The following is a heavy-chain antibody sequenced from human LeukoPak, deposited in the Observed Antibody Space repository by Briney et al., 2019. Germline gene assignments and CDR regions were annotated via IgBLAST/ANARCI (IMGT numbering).Heavy chain of an antibody. J-gene: IGHJ4*02. CDR1: GFALKSYS. V-gene: IGHV3-21*01. D-gene: IGHD6-19*01. CDR3: ARVSIGWYSFDY. CDR2: ISSTSAYI. Sequence: GGSLRLSCAGSGFALKSYSLTWVRQAPGKGLEWVSSISSTSAYIHYADSVKGRFTISRDNVDNVVYLEMNSLGAEDTATYYCARVSIGWYSFDYWGQGTLVTVSS.